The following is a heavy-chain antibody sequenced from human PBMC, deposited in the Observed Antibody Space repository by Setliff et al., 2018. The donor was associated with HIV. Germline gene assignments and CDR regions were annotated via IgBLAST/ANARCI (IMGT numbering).Heavy chain of an antibody. CDR2: ISSSGINT. J-gene: IGHJ2*01. D-gene: IGHD4-4*01. CDR1: GFTFSNYA. CDR3: ARDYSYVGFDL. V-gene: IGHV3-21*01. Sequence: GSLRLSCAASGFTFSNYAMTWVRQAAGKGLEWVSAISSSGINTYYADSVKGRFTISRDNAKNTLYLQMNSLRAEDTAVYYCARDYSYVGFDLWGRGTLVTVSS.